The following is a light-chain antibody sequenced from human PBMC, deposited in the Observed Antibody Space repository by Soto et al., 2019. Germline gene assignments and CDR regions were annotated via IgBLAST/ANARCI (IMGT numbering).Light chain of an antibody. Sequence: DIQMTQSPSSVSASVGDRVTITCRASQSINSWLAWYQQKPGQAPKLLIYAASSLQSGVPSRFSGSGSGTDFTLTISSLQPEDFETSFCQQPNSFPLTFGGGTKVDIK. V-gene: IGKV1-12*01. J-gene: IGKJ4*01. CDR2: AAS. CDR1: QSINSW. CDR3: QQPNSFPLT.